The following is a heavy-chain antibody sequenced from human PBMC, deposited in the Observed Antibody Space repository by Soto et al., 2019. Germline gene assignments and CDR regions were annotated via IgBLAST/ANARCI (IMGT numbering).Heavy chain of an antibody. CDR2: IYYSGST. CDR3: ASLKMYYYDSSGYGRYYYYGMDV. CDR1: GGSIISSSYY. V-gene: IGHV4-39*01. D-gene: IGHD3-22*01. Sequence: SETLSLTCTVSGGSIISSSYYWFWIRQPPGKGLEWIGSIYYSGSTYYNPSLKSRVTISVDTSKNQFSLKLSSVTAADTAVYYCASLKMYYYDSSGYGRYYYYGMDVWGQGTTVTVSS. J-gene: IGHJ6*02.